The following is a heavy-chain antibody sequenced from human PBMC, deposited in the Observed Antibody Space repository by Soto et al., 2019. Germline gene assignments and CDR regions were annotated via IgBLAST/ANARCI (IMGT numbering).Heavy chain of an antibody. CDR1: RDSFNNYA. CDR3: ATSYGTSWYGDY. J-gene: IGHJ4*02. CDR2: LIPILGTA. D-gene: IGHD6-13*01. V-gene: IGHV1-69*01. Sequence: VQLVQSGAEVKKPGSSVKVSCKASRDSFNNYAVTWVRQAPGQGLEWMGGLIPILGTANYAQKFQGRVTITADESTSTAYMELNSLRSEDTAVYYCATSYGTSWYGDYWGQGTLVTVSS.